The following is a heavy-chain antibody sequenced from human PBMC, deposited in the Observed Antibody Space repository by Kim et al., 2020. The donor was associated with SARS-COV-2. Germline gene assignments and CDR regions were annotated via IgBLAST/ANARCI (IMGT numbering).Heavy chain of an antibody. CDR1: GFTFTSSA. CDR2: IVVGSGNT. CDR3: AAGDPIRFLEWLPDYYYYGMDV. D-gene: IGHD3-3*01. V-gene: IGHV1-58*02. J-gene: IGHJ6*02. Sequence: SVKVSCKASGFTFTSSAMQWVRQARGQRLEWIGWIVVGSGNTNYAQKFQERVTITRDMSTSTAYMELSSLRSEDTAVYYCAAGDPIRFLEWLPDYYYYGMDVWGQGTTVTVSS.